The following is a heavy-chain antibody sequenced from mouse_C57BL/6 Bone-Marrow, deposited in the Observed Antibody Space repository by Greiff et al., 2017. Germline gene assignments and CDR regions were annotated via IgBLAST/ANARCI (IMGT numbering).Heavy chain of an antibody. CDR3: ASQVRGYDAMDY. Sequence: QVQLQQPGTELVKPGASVKLSCKASGYTFTSYWMHWVKQRPGQGLEWIGNINPSNGGTNYNEKFKSKATLTVDKSSSTAYMQLSSLTSEDSAVFYCASQVRGYDAMDYWGQGTSVTVSS. J-gene: IGHJ4*01. CDR2: INPSNGGT. D-gene: IGHD2-13*01. V-gene: IGHV1-53*01. CDR1: GYTFTSYW.